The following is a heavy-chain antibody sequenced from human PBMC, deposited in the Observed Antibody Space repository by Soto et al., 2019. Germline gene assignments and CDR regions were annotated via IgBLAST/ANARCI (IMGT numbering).Heavy chain of an antibody. CDR1: GFTFDDYA. Sequence: EVQLVESGGGLVQPGRSLRLSCAASGFTFDDYAMHWVRQAPGKGLEWVSGISWNSGSIGYADSVKGRFTISRDNAKNSLYLQMNSLRAEDTALYYCAKDMCGGDCHRAFDYWGQGTLVTVSS. V-gene: IGHV3-9*01. D-gene: IGHD2-21*02. CDR3: AKDMCGGDCHRAFDY. CDR2: ISWNSGSI. J-gene: IGHJ4*02.